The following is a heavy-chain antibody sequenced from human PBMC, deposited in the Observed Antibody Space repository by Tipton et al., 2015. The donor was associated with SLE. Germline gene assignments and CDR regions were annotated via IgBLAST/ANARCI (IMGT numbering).Heavy chain of an antibody. CDR1: GYSTSSGYY. CDR2: IYHSGST. V-gene: IGHV4-38-2*01. CDR3: VGIARGY. Sequence: GLVKPSETLSLTCAVSGYSTSSGYYWGWIRQPPGKGLEWIGRIYHSGSTYYNPSLQSLVTISVDTSKNQFSLKLSSVTAADTAVYYCVGIARGYWGQGTLVTVSS. J-gene: IGHJ4*02. D-gene: IGHD6-13*01.